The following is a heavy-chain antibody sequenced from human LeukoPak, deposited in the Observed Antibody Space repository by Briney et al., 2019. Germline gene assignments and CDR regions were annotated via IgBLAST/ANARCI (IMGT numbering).Heavy chain of an antibody. Sequence: GGSLRLSCAASGFTFSSYSMNWVRQAPGKGLEWVSSISSSSSYIYYADSVKGRFTISRDNAKNSLYLQMNSLRAEDTAVYYCARAPEMEYCSSTSCYYYYMDVWGKGTTVTVSS. D-gene: IGHD2-2*01. J-gene: IGHJ6*03. V-gene: IGHV3-21*04. CDR2: ISSSSSYI. CDR1: GFTFSSYS. CDR3: ARAPEMEYCSSTSCYYYYMDV.